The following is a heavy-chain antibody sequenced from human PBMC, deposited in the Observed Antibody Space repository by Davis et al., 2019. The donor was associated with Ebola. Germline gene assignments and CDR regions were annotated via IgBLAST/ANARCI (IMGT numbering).Heavy chain of an antibody. CDR2: ISWNSGSI. D-gene: IGHD6-6*01. Sequence: SLKISCAASGFTFDDYAMHWVRQAPGKGLEWVSGISWNSGSIGYADSVKGRFTISRDNSKNTLYLQMNSLRAEDTAVYYCARDLAQLVDFYYYGMDVWGQGTTVTVSS. CDR3: ARDLAQLVDFYYYGMDV. CDR1: GFTFDDYA. J-gene: IGHJ6*02. V-gene: IGHV3-9*01.